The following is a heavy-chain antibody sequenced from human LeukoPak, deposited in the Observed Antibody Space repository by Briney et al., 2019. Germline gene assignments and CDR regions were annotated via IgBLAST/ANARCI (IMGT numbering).Heavy chain of an antibody. Sequence: GGSLRLSCAASGFTFSSYAMSWVRQAPGKGLEWVSAVSGSGGSTYYADSVKGRFTISRDNSENTLYLQMNSLRAEDTAVYYCAKVRWPHFDYWGQGTLVTVSS. CDR1: GFTFSSYA. J-gene: IGHJ4*02. D-gene: IGHD2-15*01. V-gene: IGHV3-23*01. CDR3: AKVRWPHFDY. CDR2: VSGSGGST.